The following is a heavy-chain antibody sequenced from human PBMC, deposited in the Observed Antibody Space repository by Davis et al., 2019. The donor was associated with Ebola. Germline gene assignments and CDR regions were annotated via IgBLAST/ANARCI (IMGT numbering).Heavy chain of an antibody. CDR1: GGSISSSSYY. D-gene: IGHD6-6*01. Sequence: SETLSLTCTVSGGSISSSSYYWGWIRQPPGKGLEWIGSIYYSGSTYYNPSLKSRVTISVDTSKNQFSLKLSSVTAADTAVYYCARDRQLVPWFDPWGQGTLVTVSS. J-gene: IGHJ5*02. CDR2: IYYSGST. CDR3: ARDRQLVPWFDP. V-gene: IGHV4-39*07.